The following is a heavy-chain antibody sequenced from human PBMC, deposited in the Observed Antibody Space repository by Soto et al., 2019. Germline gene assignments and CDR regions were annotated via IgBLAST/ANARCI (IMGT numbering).Heavy chain of an antibody. CDR3: ARGWGYDSNDYYYAY. CDR2: IIPIFGTA. Sequence: QVQLVQSGAEVRKPGSSVKVSCKASGGTFSRHAISWVRQAPGQGLEWMGGIIPIFGTANHAQKLQGRVTIIADESPSTVYMELRSLRAEDTAMYYCARGWGYDSNDYYYAYWGQGTLVIVSS. D-gene: IGHD3-22*01. CDR1: GGTFSRHA. V-gene: IGHV1-69*01. J-gene: IGHJ4*02.